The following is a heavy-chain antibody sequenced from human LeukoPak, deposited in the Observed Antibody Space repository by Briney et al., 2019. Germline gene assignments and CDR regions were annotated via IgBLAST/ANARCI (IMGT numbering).Heavy chain of an antibody. CDR1: GYTFTDYY. J-gene: IGHJ6*03. D-gene: IGHD3-3*01. V-gene: IGHV1-2*02. CDR2: INPNSGGT. CDR3: ARDTARITIFGVAKYMDV. Sequence: ASVKVSCKASGYTFTDYYIHWVRQAPGQGLEWMGWINPNSGGTKYAQKFQGRVTMTRDTSISLAYMELSRLRSDDTAVYYCARDTARITIFGVAKYMDVWGKGTTVTVSS.